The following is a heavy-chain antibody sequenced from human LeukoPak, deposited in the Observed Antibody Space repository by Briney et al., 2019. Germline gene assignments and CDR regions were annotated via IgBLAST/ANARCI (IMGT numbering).Heavy chain of an antibody. CDR2: ISGSGGST. CDR3: ARARYSSGWYGEYFDY. CDR1: GFTFSSYA. J-gene: IGHJ4*02. Sequence: PGGSLRLSCAASGFTFSSYAMSWVRQAPGKGLEWVSAISGSGGSTYYADSVKGRFTISRDNSKNTLYLQMNSLRAEDTAVYYCARARYSSGWYGEYFDYWGQGTLVTVSS. D-gene: IGHD6-19*01. V-gene: IGHV3-23*01.